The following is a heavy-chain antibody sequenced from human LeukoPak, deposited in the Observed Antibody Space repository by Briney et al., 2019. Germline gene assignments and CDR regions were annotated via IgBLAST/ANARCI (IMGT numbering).Heavy chain of an antibody. CDR2: ITGSGGST. D-gene: IGHD1-26*01. CDR1: EFTFGSYA. V-gene: IGHV3-23*01. J-gene: IGHJ2*01. Sequence: GGPRRLSGAASEFTFGSYAMSGVGRAPGRGWGWASAITGSGGSTYYADSVKGWFTISRDNSKNTLYLQMNSLRAEDTAVYYCAKDRASSWWYFDLWGRGTLVTVSS. CDR3: AKDRASSWWYFDL.